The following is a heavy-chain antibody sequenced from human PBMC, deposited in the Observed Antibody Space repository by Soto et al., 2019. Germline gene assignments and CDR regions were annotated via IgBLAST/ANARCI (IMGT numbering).Heavy chain of an antibody. Sequence: ASVKVSCKASGGTFSSYAISWVRQAPGQGLEWMGGIIPIFGTANYAQKFQGRVTITADESTSTAYMELSSLRSEDTAVYYCARDRVGATEPFQHWGQGTLVTVSS. CDR3: ARDRVGATEPFQH. D-gene: IGHD1-26*01. V-gene: IGHV1-69*13. CDR2: IIPIFGTA. CDR1: GGTFSSYA. J-gene: IGHJ1*01.